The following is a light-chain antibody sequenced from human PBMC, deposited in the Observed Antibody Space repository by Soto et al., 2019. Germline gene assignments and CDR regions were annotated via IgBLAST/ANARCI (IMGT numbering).Light chain of an antibody. J-gene: IGKJ1*01. V-gene: IGKV1-5*01. CDR1: QSMNDW. Sequence: DIQMTQSPSTLSASVGDRVTITCRASQSMNDWLAWYQQKPGKDPKVLIYDASSLQSGVQSRFSGSGSGIEFALTIDSLQPDDVATYYCLRYNAFSQTFGQGTKVEL. CDR3: LRYNAFSQT. CDR2: DAS.